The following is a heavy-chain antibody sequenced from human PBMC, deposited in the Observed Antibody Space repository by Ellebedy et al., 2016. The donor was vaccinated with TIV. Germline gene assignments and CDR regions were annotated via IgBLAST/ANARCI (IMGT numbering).Heavy chain of an antibody. CDR3: AKDISGGIITGTTLADYYGMDV. D-gene: IGHD1-7*01. V-gene: IGHV3-9*01. CDR2: ISWTRGKI. CDR1: GFTFDDYG. J-gene: IGHJ6*02. Sequence: SLKIPCAASGFTFDDYGMHWVRQAPGTGLEWVSGISWTRGKIGYADSVKGRFTISRDNAKNSLYLQMNRLRVEDTALYYCAKDISGGIITGTTLADYYGMDVWGQGTTVTVSS.